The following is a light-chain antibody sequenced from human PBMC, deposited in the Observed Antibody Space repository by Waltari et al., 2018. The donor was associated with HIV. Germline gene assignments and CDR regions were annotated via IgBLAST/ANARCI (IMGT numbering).Light chain of an antibody. Sequence: DIHMTQSPPTLTASIGDRVNITCRASQTVGDWWAWYQQKPGEAPTLLIYRATTVENGGPSRCSGSASGTDFTLAIDSLHPDDFATYYCHQYSNYLGSFGQGTRVQLK. CDR3: HQYSNYLGS. CDR1: QTVGDW. V-gene: IGKV1-5*03. J-gene: IGKJ1*01. CDR2: RAT.